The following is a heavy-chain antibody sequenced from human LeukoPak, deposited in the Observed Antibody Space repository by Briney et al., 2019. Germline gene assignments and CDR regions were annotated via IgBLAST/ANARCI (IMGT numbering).Heavy chain of an antibody. V-gene: IGHV1-18*01. CDR2: ISAYNGNT. CDR3: ARDRCSGGSCYEVDY. J-gene: IGHJ4*02. CDR1: GYTFTSYG. Sequence: VASVKVSCKASGYTFTSYGISWVRQAPGQGLEWMGWISAYNGNTNYAQKLQGRVTMTTVTSTSTAYMELRSLRSDDTAVYYCARDRCSGGSCYEVDYWGQGTLVTVSS. D-gene: IGHD2-15*01.